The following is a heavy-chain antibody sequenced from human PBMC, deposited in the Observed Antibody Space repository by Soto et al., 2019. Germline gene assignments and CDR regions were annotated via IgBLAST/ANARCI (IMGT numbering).Heavy chain of an antibody. Sequence: GASVMLCKASGFTFTSSAVQWVRQARGQRLEWIGWIVVGSGNTNYAQKFQERVTITRDMSTSTAYMELSSLRSEDTAVYYCAAVRAGTTIRYYFDYWGQVTLVTFSS. J-gene: IGHJ4*02. V-gene: IGHV1-58*01. CDR3: AAVRAGTTIRYYFDY. D-gene: IGHD1-1*01. CDR1: GFTFTSSA. CDR2: IVVGSGNT.